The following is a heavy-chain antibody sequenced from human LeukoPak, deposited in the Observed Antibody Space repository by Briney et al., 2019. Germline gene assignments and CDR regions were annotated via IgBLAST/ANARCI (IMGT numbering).Heavy chain of an antibody. V-gene: IGHV3-30*02. D-gene: IGHD6-19*01. CDR3: AKGEAVAGSTNFDS. Sequence: GGSLRLASAASGFTFSTYGMHWVRQAPGKGLEWVAFIRYDGSNKYYADSVKGRFTISRDNSKNTLYLQMNSLRAEDTAVYYCAKGEAVAGSTNFDSWGQGTLVTVSS. CDR2: IRYDGSNK. J-gene: IGHJ4*02. CDR1: GFTFSTYG.